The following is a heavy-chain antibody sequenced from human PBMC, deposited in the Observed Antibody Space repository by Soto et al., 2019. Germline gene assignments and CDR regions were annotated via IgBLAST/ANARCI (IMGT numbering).Heavy chain of an antibody. D-gene: IGHD1-26*01. J-gene: IGHJ4*02. V-gene: IGHV3-30*14. Sequence: PGGTLKLSCAASGFTLSDYPIHWVRQAPGKGLEWVAVISYDGRVKYYVDSVKGRFTISRDDSKNTLYLQMNSLRVDDTAVYYCARDFIVGAPDYFDYWGQGTLVTVSS. CDR2: ISYDGRVK. CDR3: ARDFIVGAPDYFDY. CDR1: GFTLSDYP.